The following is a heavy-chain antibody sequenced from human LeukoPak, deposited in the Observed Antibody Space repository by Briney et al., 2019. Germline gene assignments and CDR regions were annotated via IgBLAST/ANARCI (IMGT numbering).Heavy chain of an antibody. CDR1: GDTLNNYA. V-gene: IGHV1-69*04. D-gene: IGHD2-15*01. CDR3: ARVACSDGRCYFDS. Sequence: ASVKVSCKASGDTLNNYAISWLRQAPGQGLEWVGRILPFVGTATYAQNFQGRVTITADRPTSTANIELSSLTFDDTAVYYCARVACSDGRCYFDSWGQGSLITVSS. J-gene: IGHJ4*03. CDR2: ILPFVGTA.